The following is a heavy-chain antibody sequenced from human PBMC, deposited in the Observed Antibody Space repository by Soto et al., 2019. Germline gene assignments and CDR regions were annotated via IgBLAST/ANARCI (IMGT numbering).Heavy chain of an antibody. D-gene: IGHD4-17*01. V-gene: IGHV4-31*03. CDR3: ARIKATVTYNWFDP. CDR2: IYYSGST. J-gene: IGHJ5*02. CDR1: GGSISSGGDY. Sequence: SETLSLTCTVSGGSISSGGDYWSWIRQHPGKGLEWIGYIYYSGSTYYNPSLKSRVTISVDTSKNQFSLKLSSVTAADTAVYYCARIKATVTYNWFDPWGQGTLVTVSS.